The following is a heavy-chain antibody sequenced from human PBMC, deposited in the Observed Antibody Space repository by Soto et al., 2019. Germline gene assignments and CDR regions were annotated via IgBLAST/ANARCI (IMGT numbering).Heavy chain of an antibody. J-gene: IGHJ3*02. V-gene: IGHV3-15*01. Sequence: LRLSCAASGFTFSSYAMSWVRQAPGKGLEWVGRIRRISDGGTTNYAAPVKGRFTISRDDSKNILFLEMSSLKTEDTAVYYCTRDGTDAFDIWGRGTMVTVSS. CDR3: TRDGTDAFDI. CDR1: GFTFSSYA. CDR2: IRRISDGGTT.